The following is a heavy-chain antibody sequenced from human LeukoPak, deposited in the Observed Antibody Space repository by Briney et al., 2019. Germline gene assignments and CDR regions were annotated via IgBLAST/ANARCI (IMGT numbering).Heavy chain of an antibody. J-gene: IGHJ4*02. CDR3: ARYYDSSARYYFDY. CDR2: IYYSGNT. CDR1: GVSISSSNSY. D-gene: IGHD3-22*01. Sequence: SETLSLTCTVSGVSISSSNSYWGWIRQPPGKGLEWIGSIYYSGNTYYNASLKSQVSISIDTSKNQFSLKLSSVTAADTAVYYCARYYDSSARYYFDYWGQGTLVTVSS. V-gene: IGHV4-39*01.